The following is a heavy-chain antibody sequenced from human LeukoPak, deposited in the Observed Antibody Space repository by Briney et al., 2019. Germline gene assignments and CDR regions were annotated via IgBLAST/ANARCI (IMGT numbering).Heavy chain of an antibody. D-gene: IGHD2-2*02. J-gene: IGHJ4*02. V-gene: IGHV3-23*01. CDR3: AREVGYCSSTSCYMDYFDY. CDR1: GFTFSSYA. Sequence: GGSLRLSCAASGFTFSSYAMSWVRQAPGKGLEWVSAISGSGGSTYYADSVKGRFTISRDNAKNSLYLQMNSLGAEDTAVYYCAREVGYCSSTSCYMDYFDYWGQGTLVTVSS. CDR2: ISGSGGST.